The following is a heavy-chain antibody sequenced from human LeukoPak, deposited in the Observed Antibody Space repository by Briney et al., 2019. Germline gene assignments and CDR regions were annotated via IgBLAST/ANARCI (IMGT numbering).Heavy chain of an antibody. V-gene: IGHV1-2*06. CDR3: ARNTSFSAALTPDLDF. J-gene: IGHJ4*02. CDR2: INPESNGQ. D-gene: IGHD1-14*01. CDR1: GYNFNAYY. Sequence: ASVKVSCKGSGYNFNAYYIHWVRQPPGQGLEWMGRINPESNGQVYAHKFRGRVTLTSDTSIRTAYMHLSSQQSAQTSGCIFARNTSFSAALTPDLDFWGQGTLVTVSS.